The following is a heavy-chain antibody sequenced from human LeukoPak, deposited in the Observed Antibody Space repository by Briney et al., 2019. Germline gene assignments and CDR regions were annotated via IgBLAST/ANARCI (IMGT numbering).Heavy chain of an antibody. J-gene: IGHJ4*02. CDR2: ISYDGSNK. D-gene: IGHD5-24*01. CDR1: GFTFSSYA. Sequence: PGRSLRLSCAASGFTFSSYAMHWVRQAPGKGLEWVAVISYDGSNKYYADSVKGRFTISRDNSKNTLYLQMNSLRAEDTAVYYCARGDLPQYYFDYWGREPWSPSPQ. V-gene: IGHV3-30-3*01. CDR3: ARGDLPQYYFDY.